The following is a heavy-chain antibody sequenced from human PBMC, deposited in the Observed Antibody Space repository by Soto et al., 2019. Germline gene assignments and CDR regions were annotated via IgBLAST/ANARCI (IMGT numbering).Heavy chain of an antibody. CDR3: ARAGYDILPREY. Sequence: GGSLRLSCAASGFTVSSNYMSWVRQAPGKGLEWVSVIYSGGSTYYADSVKGRFTISRDNSKNTLYLQMNSLRAEDTAVYYCARAGYDILPREYWGQGTLVTVSS. J-gene: IGHJ4*02. D-gene: IGHD3-9*01. CDR1: GFTVSSNY. CDR2: IYSGGST. V-gene: IGHV3-53*01.